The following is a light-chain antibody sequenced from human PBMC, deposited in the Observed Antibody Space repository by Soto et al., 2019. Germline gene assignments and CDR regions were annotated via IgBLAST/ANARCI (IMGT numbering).Light chain of an antibody. CDR1: QSVSSN. CDR2: GAS. CDR3: QQYNNWPPLT. Sequence: EIVMTQSPATLSVSPGERATLSCRASQSVSSNLAWYQQKPGQAPRLLIYGASTRATGIPARFSGSGSGTEFTLTICSLQSEDFAVYYCQQYNNWPPLTFGGGRKVEIK. J-gene: IGKJ4*01. V-gene: IGKV3-15*01.